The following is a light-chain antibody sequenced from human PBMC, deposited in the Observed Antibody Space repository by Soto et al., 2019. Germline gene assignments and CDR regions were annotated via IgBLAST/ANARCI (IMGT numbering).Light chain of an antibody. CDR2: DAF. V-gene: IGKV3-20*01. CDR1: RSLDSGQ. J-gene: IGKJ5*01. Sequence: EIVFTQSPGTLSLYTGESATLSCRASRSLDSGQLAWYQQKVGRAPRLLIHDAFIRATGIPDRFSGSGSGTDFTLTIARLEPEDFAVYYCQQYGGSPRTFGQGTRLEIK. CDR3: QQYGGSPRT.